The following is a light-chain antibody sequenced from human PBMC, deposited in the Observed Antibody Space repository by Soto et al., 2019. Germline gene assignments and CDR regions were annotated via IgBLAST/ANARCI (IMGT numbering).Light chain of an antibody. Sequence: EIVLTQSPGTPSLSPGERATLSCRASQSVSSGYLAWYQQKPGQAPRLLIYGASGRATGIPDRFSGSGSGTDFTLTISRLEPEDSAVYYCQQYGTSPPRTFGQGTKLEIK. J-gene: IGKJ2*01. V-gene: IGKV3-20*01. CDR3: QQYGTSPPRT. CDR2: GAS. CDR1: QSVSSGY.